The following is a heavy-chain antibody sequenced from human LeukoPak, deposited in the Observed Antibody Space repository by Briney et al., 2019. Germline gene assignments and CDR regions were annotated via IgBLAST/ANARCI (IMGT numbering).Heavy chain of an antibody. CDR3: AKGPYCSSTSCSPDY. J-gene: IGHJ4*02. V-gene: IGHV3-23*01. Sequence: GGSLRLSCAASGFTFSSYAMSWVRQAPGKGLEWVSAISGSGGSTYYADSVKGRFTISRDNSKNTLYLQMNSLSAEDTAVYYCAKGPYCSSTSCSPDYWGQGTLVTVSS. CDR1: GFTFSSYA. D-gene: IGHD2-2*01. CDR2: ISGSGGST.